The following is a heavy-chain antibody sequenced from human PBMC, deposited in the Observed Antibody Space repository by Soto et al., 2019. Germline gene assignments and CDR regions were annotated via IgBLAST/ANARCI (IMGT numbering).Heavy chain of an antibody. CDR2: INSDGSST. D-gene: IGHD6-19*01. CDR1: GFTFSSYW. Sequence: GGSLRLSCGASGFTFSSYWMHWVRQAPGKGLVWVSRINSDGSSTSYADSVKGRFTISRDNAKNTLYLQMNSLRAEDTAVYYCARAPAGWYPGAFDIWRQGTMVTFSS. J-gene: IGHJ3*02. V-gene: IGHV3-74*01. CDR3: ARAPAGWYPGAFDI.